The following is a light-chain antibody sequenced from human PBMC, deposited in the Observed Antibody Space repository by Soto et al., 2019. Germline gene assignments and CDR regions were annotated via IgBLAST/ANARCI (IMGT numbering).Light chain of an antibody. CDR1: QPISTY. V-gene: IGKV1-8*01. CDR3: QQYYTYPLA. Sequence: AIRMTQSPSSISAFRGDRVTITCRASQPISTYLAWYQQKPGTAPTLLIYAASTLQSGVPSRFSGSGSGTDFTLTISCLQSEDFATYFCQQYYTYPLAFGQGTKVEIK. J-gene: IGKJ1*01. CDR2: AAS.